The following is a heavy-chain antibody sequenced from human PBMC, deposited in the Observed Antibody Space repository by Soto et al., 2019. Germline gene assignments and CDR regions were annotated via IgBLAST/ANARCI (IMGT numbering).Heavy chain of an antibody. CDR2: IESGGST. J-gene: IGHJ6*02. D-gene: IGHD2-15*01. CDR1: GFTVSSTY. Sequence: EEQLVETGGGVIQRGGSLRLSCNASGFTVSSTYMSWVRQAPGRGLEWVAVIESGGSTHYADSVKGRFTISREIPKNMIYLQLHTLRAEDTAVYYCAKDLGPLRLLNYFFYGLDVWGQGTTVTVSS. V-gene: IGHV3-53*02. CDR3: AKDLGPLRLLNYFFYGLDV.